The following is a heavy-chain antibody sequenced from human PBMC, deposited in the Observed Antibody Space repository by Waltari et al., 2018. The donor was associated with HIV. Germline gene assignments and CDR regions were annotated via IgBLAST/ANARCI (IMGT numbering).Heavy chain of an antibody. CDR2: LYSGGST. Sequence: EVQLVETGGGLIQPGGSLRLSCAASGFTVSRNYMNWVRLAPGKGLDWCSVLYSGGSTYYSASVKVRFTISRDKSKNTLDLQMNSLRAEDTAVYYCARTLDTIMVFDSWGQGTLVTVSS. CDR1: GFTVSRNY. CDR3: ARTLDTIMVFDS. V-gene: IGHV3-53*02. J-gene: IGHJ4*02. D-gene: IGHD5-18*01.